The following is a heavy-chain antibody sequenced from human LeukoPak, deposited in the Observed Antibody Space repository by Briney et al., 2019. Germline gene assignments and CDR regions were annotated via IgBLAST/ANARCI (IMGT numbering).Heavy chain of an antibody. Sequence: PGGSLRLSCAASGFTFSSYSMNWVRQAPGKGLEWVSYISSSSSTIYYADSVKDRFTISRDNSKNTLYLQMNSRRAEDTAVYYWARDRDYDSGGLPYYFDYWGQGTLVTVSS. V-gene: IGHV3-48*01. CDR3: ARDRDYDSGGLPYYFDY. J-gene: IGHJ4*02. CDR1: GFTFSSYS. D-gene: IGHD3-22*01. CDR2: ISSSSSTI.